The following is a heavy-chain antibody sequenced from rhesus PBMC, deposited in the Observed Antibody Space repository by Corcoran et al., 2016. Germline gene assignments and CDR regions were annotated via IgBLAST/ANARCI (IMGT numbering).Heavy chain of an antibody. CDR1: GGSISVYW. D-gene: IGHD4-23*01. V-gene: IGHV4-160*01. CDR2: IDSSGST. CDR3: ASTLYEYSNYATFDY. Sequence: QLQLQESGPGLVKPSETLSLTCAVSGGSISVYWWGWIREPPGKGLEWIGRIDSSGSTDYNPSLKSRVTISRDTSKNQFSLKLSSVTAADTAVYYCASTLYEYSNYATFDYWGQGVLVTVSS. J-gene: IGHJ4*01.